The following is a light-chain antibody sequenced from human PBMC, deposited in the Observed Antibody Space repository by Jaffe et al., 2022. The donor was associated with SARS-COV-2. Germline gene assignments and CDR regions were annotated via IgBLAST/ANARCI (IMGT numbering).Light chain of an antibody. Sequence: EILMTQSPATLSVSPGERATLSCRASQSVSSNLAWYQQKPGQAPRLLIYGASTRATGFPARFSGSGSRTEFTLTISSLQSEDFAVYYCQQYNDWPLTFGGGTRVEIK. CDR3: QQYNDWPLT. CDR2: GAS. V-gene: IGKV3-15*01. J-gene: IGKJ4*01. CDR1: QSVSSN.